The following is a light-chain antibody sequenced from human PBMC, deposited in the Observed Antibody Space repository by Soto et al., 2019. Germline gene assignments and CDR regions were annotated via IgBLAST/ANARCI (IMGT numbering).Light chain of an antibody. CDR2: GAS. V-gene: IGKV3-15*01. CDR1: QSVNSN. J-gene: IGKJ4*01. CDR3: QQYNDWPLT. Sequence: KVMTQSPATLSVSPGERATLSCRASQSVNSNLAWYQQKPGQAPRLLLYGASTRAIGIPARFSGSASGTEFTLTISSLQSEDSAVYYCQQYNDWPLTFVGGTKVEI.